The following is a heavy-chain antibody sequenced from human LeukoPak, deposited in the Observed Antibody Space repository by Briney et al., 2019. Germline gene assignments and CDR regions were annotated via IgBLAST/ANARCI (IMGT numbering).Heavy chain of an antibody. CDR1: GDSISSYY. D-gene: IGHD4-17*01. J-gene: IGHJ6*02. Sequence: SETLSLTCTVSGDSISSYYWSWIRQPPGKGLEWIGYIYYSGSTNYNPSLKSRVTISVDTSKNQFSLKLSSVTAADTAVYYCARAVKNDYGDPYGMDVWGQGTTVTVSS. CDR2: IYYSGST. CDR3: ARAVKNDYGDPYGMDV. V-gene: IGHV4-59*12.